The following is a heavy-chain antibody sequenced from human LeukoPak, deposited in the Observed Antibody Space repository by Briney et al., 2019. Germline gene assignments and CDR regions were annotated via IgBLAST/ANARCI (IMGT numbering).Heavy chain of an antibody. J-gene: IGHJ6*02. CDR1: GFTFSSSS. V-gene: IGHV3-23*01. CDR3: ARNAYGAQTPSDV. CDR2: ISGSGTGT. D-gene: IGHD4-17*01. Sequence: GGSLRLSCAAAGFTFSSSSMSWVRQAPGRGLEWVSLISGSGTGTYYADSVRGRFTISRDNSKNTLYLQMNSLRAEDTAVYYCARNAYGAQTPSDVWGQGTTVTVSS.